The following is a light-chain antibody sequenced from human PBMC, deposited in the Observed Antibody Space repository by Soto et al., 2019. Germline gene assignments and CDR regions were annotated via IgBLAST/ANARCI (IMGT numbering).Light chain of an antibody. J-gene: IGKJ1*01. Sequence: TQSPGTLSLSPGERATLSCRASQTVSSSYLAWYQQKPGQAPRLLIYGASTRATDIPARFSGSGPGTEFTLTISSLQSEDFAEYHCQQYNNWPQTFGQGTKVDIK. CDR1: QTVSSSY. CDR3: QQYNNWPQT. V-gene: IGKV3-15*01. CDR2: GAS.